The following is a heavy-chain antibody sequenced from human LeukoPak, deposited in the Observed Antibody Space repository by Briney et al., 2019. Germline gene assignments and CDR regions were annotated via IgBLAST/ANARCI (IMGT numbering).Heavy chain of an antibody. D-gene: IGHD2-2*01. Sequence: GGSLRLSCAASGFTFSTYWMNWVRQAPGKGLEWVANIKQDGGEKYYVDSVKGRFTISRDNAKSSLYLQMNRLRDEDTAVYYCASPYCSSTSCSTLHDYWGQGTMVTVSS. V-gene: IGHV3-7*01. CDR1: GFTFSTYW. CDR3: ASPYCSSTSCSTLHDY. CDR2: IKQDGGEK. J-gene: IGHJ4*02.